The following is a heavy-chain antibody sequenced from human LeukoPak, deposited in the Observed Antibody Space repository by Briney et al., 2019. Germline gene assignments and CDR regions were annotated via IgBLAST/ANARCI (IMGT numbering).Heavy chain of an antibody. Sequence: SETLSLTCTVSGGSISSSSYYWGWIRQPPGKGLEWIGSIYYSGGPYYNPSLKSRVTISVDTSKNQFSLKLSSVTAADKAVYYCARSCRILDIVATIRARLGGNGFDIWGQGTMVTVSS. CDR3: ARSCRILDIVATIRARLGGNGFDI. V-gene: IGHV4-39*07. CDR2: IYYSGGP. J-gene: IGHJ3*02. D-gene: IGHD5-12*01. CDR1: GGSISSSSYY.